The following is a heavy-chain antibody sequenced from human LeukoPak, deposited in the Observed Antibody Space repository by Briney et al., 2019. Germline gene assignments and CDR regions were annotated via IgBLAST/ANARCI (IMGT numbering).Heavy chain of an antibody. CDR2: INNDGTTT. CDR3: AICHDYGDYVEDY. V-gene: IGHV3-74*01. J-gene: IGHJ4*02. CDR1: GFTFSRYW. Sequence: GSLRLSCAASGFTFSRYWMHWVRQAPGKGLMWVSRINNDGTTTSYADSVKGRFTISRDNAKNTLYLQMNSLRAEETAVYYCAICHDYGDYVEDYWGQGTLVTVSS. D-gene: IGHD4-17*01.